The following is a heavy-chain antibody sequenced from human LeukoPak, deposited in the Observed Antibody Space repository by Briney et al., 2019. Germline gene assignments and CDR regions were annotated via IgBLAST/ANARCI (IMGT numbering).Heavy chain of an antibody. V-gene: IGHV1-69*05. Sequence: ASVKVSCTASGGTFSSYAISWVRQAPGQGLEWMGGIIPIFGTANYAQKFQGRVTITTDESTSTAYMELSSLRSEDTAVYYCARGPRGYSYAKNYYFDYWGQGTLVTVSS. CDR1: GGTFSSYA. CDR2: IIPIFGTA. CDR3: ARGPRGYSYAKNYYFDY. D-gene: IGHD5-18*01. J-gene: IGHJ4*02.